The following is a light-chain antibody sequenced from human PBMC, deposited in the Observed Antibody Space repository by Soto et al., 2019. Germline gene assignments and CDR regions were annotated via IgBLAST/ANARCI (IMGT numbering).Light chain of an antibody. CDR2: GVS. CDR3: SSYTASATHV. CDR1: GSDVGAYNY. Sequence: QSVLTQPASVSGSPGQSITISCTGTGSDVGAYNYVSWYQQQPGKAPKLLIYGVSNRPSGVSDRVSGSKSGNTASLTISGLLADDEADYYCSSYTASATHVFGTGTKLTVL. V-gene: IGLV2-14*03. J-gene: IGLJ1*01.